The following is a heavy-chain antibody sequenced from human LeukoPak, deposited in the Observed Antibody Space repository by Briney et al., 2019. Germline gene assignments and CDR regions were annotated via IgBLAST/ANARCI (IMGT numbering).Heavy chain of an antibody. CDR2: IYTGGAT. CDR1: GFTVSSNY. CDR3: ARTGQHYDY. J-gene: IGHJ4*02. Sequence: GGSLRLSCAASGFTVSSNYMSWVRQAPGKGLERVSVIYTGGATYYADSVKGRFTISRHSSKNTLYLQMNSLRTEDTAVYYCARTGQHYDYWGQGTLVTVSS. V-gene: IGHV3-53*04. D-gene: IGHD3-10*01.